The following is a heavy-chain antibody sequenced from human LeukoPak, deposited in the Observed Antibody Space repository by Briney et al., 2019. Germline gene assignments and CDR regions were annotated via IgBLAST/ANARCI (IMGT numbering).Heavy chain of an antibody. V-gene: IGHV4-59*12. CDR1: GGSISSYY. J-gene: IGHJ4*02. Sequence: SETLSLTCTVSGGSISSYYWSWIRQPPGKGLEWIGYIYYSGSTNYNPSLKSRVTISADTSKNQFSLKLSSVTAADTAVYYCARGQSGSYYDFDYWGQGTLVTVSS. CDR3: ARGQSGSYYDFDY. D-gene: IGHD1-26*01. CDR2: IYYSGST.